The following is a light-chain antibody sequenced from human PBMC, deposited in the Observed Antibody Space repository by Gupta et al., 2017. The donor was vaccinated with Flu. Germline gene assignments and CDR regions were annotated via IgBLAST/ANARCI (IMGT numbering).Light chain of an antibody. Sequence: DIQMTQSPSTLSAFVGDRVTITCRASQSVSSWLAWYQQKLGKAPKLLIYRASRVQSGVPSRFSGSGSGTEFTLTISSLQPEDFANYYCQHYYCFSPIFGQGTKLEMK. J-gene: IGKJ2*01. CDR1: QSVSSW. V-gene: IGKV1-5*03. CDR2: RAS. CDR3: QHYYCFSPI.